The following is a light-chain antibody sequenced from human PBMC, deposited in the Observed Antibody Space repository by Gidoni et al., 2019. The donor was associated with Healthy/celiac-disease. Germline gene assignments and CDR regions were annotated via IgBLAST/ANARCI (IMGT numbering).Light chain of an antibody. CDR2: DDS. J-gene: IGLJ1*01. CDR1: NIGSKS. CDR3: QVWDSSSDPF. Sequence: SYVLTQPPSVSVAPGKTARITCGGNNIGSKSVHWYQQKPGQAPVLVVYDDSDRPSGISERFSGSNSGNTATLTISRVEAGDEADYYCQVWDSSSDPFFGTGTKVTVL. V-gene: IGLV3-21*03.